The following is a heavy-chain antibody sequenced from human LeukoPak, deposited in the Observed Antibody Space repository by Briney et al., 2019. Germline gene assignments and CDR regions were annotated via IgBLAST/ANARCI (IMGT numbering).Heavy chain of an antibody. CDR2: IYHSGST. V-gene: IGHV4-38-2*02. CDR3: AREGYYYDSSGWIDY. Sequence: SETLSLTCTVSGYSISSGYYWGWIRPPPGKGLEWIGSIYHSGSTYYNPSLKSRVTISVDTSKNQFSLKLNSVTAADTAVYYCAREGYYYDSSGWIDYWGQGTLVTVSS. CDR1: GYSISSGYY. J-gene: IGHJ4*02. D-gene: IGHD3-22*01.